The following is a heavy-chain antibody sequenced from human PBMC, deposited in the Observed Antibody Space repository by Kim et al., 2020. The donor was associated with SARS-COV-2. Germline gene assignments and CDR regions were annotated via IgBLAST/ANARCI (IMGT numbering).Heavy chain of an antibody. D-gene: IGHD4-17*01. Sequence: GGSLRLSCAASGFTFDDYAMHWVRQAPGKGLEWVSGISWNSGSIGYADSVKGRFTISRDNAKNSLYLQMNSLRAEDTALYYCAKGIYGDPVDYWGQGTLVTVSS. CDR3: AKGIYGDPVDY. CDR1: GFTFDDYA. J-gene: IGHJ4*02. CDR2: ISWNSGSI. V-gene: IGHV3-9*01.